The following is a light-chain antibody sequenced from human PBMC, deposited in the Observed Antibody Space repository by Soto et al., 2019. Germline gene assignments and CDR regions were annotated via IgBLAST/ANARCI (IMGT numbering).Light chain of an antibody. CDR3: QQYNSYSWT. CDR1: QSISSW. Sequence: DIQMTQSPSTLSASVGDRVTITGRASQSISSWLAWYQQKPGKAPKLLIYTASSLESGVPSRFSGSVYGTEFNLTISSLQTDDFATYYCQQYNSYSWTFGQGTKVDIK. J-gene: IGKJ1*01. V-gene: IGKV1-5*03. CDR2: TAS.